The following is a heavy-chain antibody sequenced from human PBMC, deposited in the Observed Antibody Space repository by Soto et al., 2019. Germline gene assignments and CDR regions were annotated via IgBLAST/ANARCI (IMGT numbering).Heavy chain of an antibody. D-gene: IGHD4-17*01. J-gene: IGHJ4*02. CDR2: VNADNGNT. Sequence: QVQLVQSGAEVKKPGASVKVSCKASGYTFTSYAMNWVRQVPGQRLEWMGWVNADNGNTKYSQKFQGRVTITRDTSASTAYMELSSLRSEDTAVYYCARGPGDPHGRGDYWGQGTLVTVSS. V-gene: IGHV1-3*01. CDR3: ARGPGDPHGRGDY. CDR1: GYTFTSYA.